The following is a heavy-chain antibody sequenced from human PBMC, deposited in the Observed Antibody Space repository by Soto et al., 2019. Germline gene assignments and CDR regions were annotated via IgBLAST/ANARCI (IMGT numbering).Heavy chain of an antibody. D-gene: IGHD4-17*01. Sequence: PGGSLRLSCAASGFTFSSYVMSWVRQAPGKGLEWVSAISGSGGSTYYADSVKGRFTISRDNSRNAMYLQMNSLRADDTAVYYCAKEVQGPTTPSADDWGQGTPVTVSS. J-gene: IGHJ4*02. CDR1: GFTFSSYV. CDR3: AKEVQGPTTPSADD. CDR2: ISGSGGST. V-gene: IGHV3-23*01.